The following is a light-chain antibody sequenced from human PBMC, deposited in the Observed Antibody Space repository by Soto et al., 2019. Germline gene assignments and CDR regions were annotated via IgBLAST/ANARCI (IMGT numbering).Light chain of an antibody. CDR1: QSISTW. CDR3: QQYDGN. V-gene: IGKV1-5*01. Sequence: DIQMTQSPSTLSASVGDRVIITCRASQSISTWLAWYQQKPGEGPKLLIYSASTLQSGVPSRFSGSGSGTEFTLTSSGLQPDDFATYYCQQYDGNFGGGTRVEIK. CDR2: SAS. J-gene: IGKJ4*01.